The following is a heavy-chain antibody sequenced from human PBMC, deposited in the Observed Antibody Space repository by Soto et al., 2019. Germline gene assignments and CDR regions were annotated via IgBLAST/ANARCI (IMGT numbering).Heavy chain of an antibody. Sequence: RRLSFAASGFTFSSYEMNWVRQAPGQGLEWVSYISDSGGTVYYADSVKGRFTVSRDNAQNSVYLQMNSLRTEDTAVYYCARGLLHYDFWSGYSAYFYYGMDVWGQGTTVTVSS. CDR3: ARGLLHYDFWSGYSAYFYYGMDV. D-gene: IGHD3-3*01. CDR2: ISDSGGTV. V-gene: IGHV3-48*03. J-gene: IGHJ6*02. CDR1: GFTFSSYE.